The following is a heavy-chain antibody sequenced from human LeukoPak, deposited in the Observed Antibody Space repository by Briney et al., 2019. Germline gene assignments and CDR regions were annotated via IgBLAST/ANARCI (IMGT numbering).Heavy chain of an antibody. D-gene: IGHD3-22*01. V-gene: IGHV4-59*01. CDR1: GGSISSYY. Sequence: PLETLSLTCTVSGGSISSYYWSWIRQPPGKGLEWIGYIYYSGSTNYNPSLKSRVTISVDTSKNQFSLKLSSVTAADTAVYYCARGPYDSSGYYYFDYWGQGTLVTVSS. CDR2: IYYSGST. CDR3: ARGPYDSSGYYYFDY. J-gene: IGHJ4*02.